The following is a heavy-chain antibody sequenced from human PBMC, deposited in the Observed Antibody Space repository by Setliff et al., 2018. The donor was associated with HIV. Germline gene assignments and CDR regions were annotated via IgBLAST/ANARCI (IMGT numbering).Heavy chain of an antibody. CDR3: ARAQGSGSYWADYYYYGIDV. CDR1: GYSISSSNW. V-gene: IGHV4-28*05. D-gene: IGHD3-10*01. CDR2: IYYSGSI. J-gene: IGHJ6*02. Sequence: PSETLSLTCAVSGYSISSSNWWGWIRQPPGKGLEWIGYIYYSGSIYYNPSLKSRVTMSVDTSRNQFSLKLSSVTAVDTAVYYCARAQGSGSYWADYYYYGIDVWGQGTTVTVSS.